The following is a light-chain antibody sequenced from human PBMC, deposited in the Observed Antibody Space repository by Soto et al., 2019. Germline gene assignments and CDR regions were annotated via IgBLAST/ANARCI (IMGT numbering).Light chain of an antibody. J-gene: IGLJ1*01. V-gene: IGLV3-21*04. Sequence: SYELTQPPSVSVASGKTARITCGGNNIGSKSVHWYQQKPGQAPVLVIYYDSDRPSGIPERFSGSNSGNTATLTISRVEAGDEADYYCQVWDSSSDHYVFVTGTKLTVL. CDR3: QVWDSSSDHYV. CDR2: YDS. CDR1: NIGSKS.